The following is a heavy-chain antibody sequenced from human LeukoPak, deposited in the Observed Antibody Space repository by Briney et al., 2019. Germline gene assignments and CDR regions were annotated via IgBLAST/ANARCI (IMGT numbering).Heavy chain of an antibody. CDR2: IWYDGSNK. J-gene: IGHJ3*02. V-gene: IGHV3-33*01. CDR1: GFTFSSYG. Sequence: PGGSLRLSCAASGFTFSSYGMHWVRQAPGKGLEWVAVIWYDGSNKYYADSVKGRFTISRDNSKNTLYLQMNSLRAEDTAVYYCARSPDRWDSSGWYVANDAFDIWGQGTMVTVSS. D-gene: IGHD6-19*01. CDR3: ARSPDRWDSSGWYVANDAFDI.